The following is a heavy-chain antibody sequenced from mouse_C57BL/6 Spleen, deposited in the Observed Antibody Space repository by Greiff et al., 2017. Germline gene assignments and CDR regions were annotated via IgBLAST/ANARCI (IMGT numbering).Heavy chain of an antibody. CDR1: GYTFTSYW. Sequence: QVQLQQPGAELVMPGASVKLSCKASGYTFTSYWMHWVKQRPGQGLEWIGEIDPSDSYTNYNQKFKGKSTLTVDKSSSTAYMQLSSLTSEDSAVYYCARKERNLYGVDYWGQGTTLTVSS. D-gene: IGHD1-1*01. V-gene: IGHV1-69*01. CDR3: ARKERNLYGVDY. J-gene: IGHJ2*01. CDR2: IDPSDSYT.